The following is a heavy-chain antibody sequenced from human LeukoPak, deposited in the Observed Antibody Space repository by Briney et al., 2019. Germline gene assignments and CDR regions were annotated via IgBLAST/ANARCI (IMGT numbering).Heavy chain of an antibody. CDR2: MNPNSGNT. D-gene: IGHD6-25*01. Sequence: ASVKVSCKASGYTFTSYDINWVRQATGQGLEWMGWMNPNSGNTGYAQKFQGRVTMTRNTSISTAYMELSSLRSEDTAVCYCARAALGDYYYYGMDVWGQGTTVTVSS. J-gene: IGHJ6*02. V-gene: IGHV1-8*01. CDR3: ARAALGDYYYYGMDV. CDR1: GYTFTSYD.